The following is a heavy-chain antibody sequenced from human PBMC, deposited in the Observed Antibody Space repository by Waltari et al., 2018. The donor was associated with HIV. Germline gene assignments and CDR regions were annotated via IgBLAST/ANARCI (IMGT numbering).Heavy chain of an antibody. V-gene: IGHV4-34*01. CDR3: ARGLPKLQSGVPDN. CDR2: INYSGTT. J-gene: IGHJ4*02. Sequence: QVQLQQWGTELLKPSETLSLTCAVYGGSLHGYYWSWIRQPPWKGLEWVGEINYSGTTNYNPSIKSRVTVSMYTYKNQFSLKLTSVTAADTAVYYCARGLPKLQSGVPDNWGQGTLVTVTS. D-gene: IGHD3-10*01. CDR1: GGSLHGYY.